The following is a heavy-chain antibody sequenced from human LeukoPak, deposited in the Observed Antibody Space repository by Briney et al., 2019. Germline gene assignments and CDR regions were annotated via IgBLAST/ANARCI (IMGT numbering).Heavy chain of an antibody. CDR1: GGSISSSSYY. D-gene: IGHD7-27*01. CDR2: IYYSGST. V-gene: IGHV4-39*07. Sequence: SETLSLTCTVSGGSISSSSYYWGWIRQPPGEGLEWIGSIYYSGSTYYNPSLNSRVTILRDTSKNQFSLKLSSVTAADTAVYYCASRKLGNDYWGQGTLVTVSS. J-gene: IGHJ4*01. CDR3: ASRKLGNDY.